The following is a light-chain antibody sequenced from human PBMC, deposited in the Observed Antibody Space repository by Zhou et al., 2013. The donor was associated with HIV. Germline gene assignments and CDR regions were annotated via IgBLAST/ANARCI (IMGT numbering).Light chain of an antibody. CDR2: GAT. V-gene: IGKV1-39*01. CDR3: QQSYDTQYS. J-gene: IGKJ2*01. Sequence: DIQLTQFPTSLSASTGDTVTITCRASETIKNYLNWYQQRPGTVPKLLIYGATTLQRGVPSRFSGSGSGAEFTLTISSLQPEDFATYYCQQSYDTQYSFGQGPSWR. CDR1: ETIKNY.